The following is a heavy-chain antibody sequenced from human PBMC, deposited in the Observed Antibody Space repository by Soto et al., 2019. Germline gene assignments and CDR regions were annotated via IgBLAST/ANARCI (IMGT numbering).Heavy chain of an antibody. CDR3: ARVGGYSGYDNGDDAFDS. Sequence: SSVKVSCQSSGYTFTGYYMPCVRQAPVHWLEWLGWINPNSGGTNYAQKFQGWVTMTRDTSISTAYMELSRLRSDDTDGEEGARVGGYSGYDNGDDAFDSWGQGRMVTVSS. J-gene: IGHJ3*02. V-gene: IGHV1-2*04. CDR2: INPNSGGT. CDR1: GYTFTGYY. D-gene: IGHD5-12*01.